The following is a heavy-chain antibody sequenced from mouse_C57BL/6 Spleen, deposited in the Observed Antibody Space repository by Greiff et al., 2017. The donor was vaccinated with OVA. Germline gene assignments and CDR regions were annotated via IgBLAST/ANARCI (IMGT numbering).Heavy chain of an antibody. J-gene: IGHJ1*03. D-gene: IGHD2-2*01. CDR3: VREEGSTMVTTVYFDV. CDR2: IRSKSSNYAT. Sequence: EVMLVESGGGLVQPKGSLKLSCAASGFTFNTYAMHWVRQAPGKGLEWVARIRSKSSNYATYYADSVKYRFTISRDDSQSMLYLQMNHLKTEDTAMYYCVREEGSTMVTTVYFDVWGTGTTVTVSS. V-gene: IGHV10-3*01. CDR1: GFTFNTYA.